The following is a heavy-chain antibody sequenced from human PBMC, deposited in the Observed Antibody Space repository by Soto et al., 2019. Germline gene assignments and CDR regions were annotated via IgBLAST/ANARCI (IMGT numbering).Heavy chain of an antibody. V-gene: IGHV3-33*01. CDR2: IWYDGSKK. J-gene: IGHJ4*02. D-gene: IGHD2-15*01. CDR1: GFSFRSYG. Sequence: GGSLRLCCAASGFSFRSYGMHWVRQSPGKGLEWVATIWYDGSKKYYGESVKGRFSVSRDNSKSTLDLQMNSLRVEDTGVYYCAREHGYCSGGTCPSELDFWGQGALVTVSS. CDR3: AREHGYCSGGTCPSELDF.